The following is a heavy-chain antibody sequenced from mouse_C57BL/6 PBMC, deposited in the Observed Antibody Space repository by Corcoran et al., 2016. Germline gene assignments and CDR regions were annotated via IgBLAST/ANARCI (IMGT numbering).Heavy chain of an antibody. CDR3: ASLIYDGYHYDLFAY. Sequence: QVQLQQSGAELARPGASVKLSCKASGYTFTSYGISWVKQRTGQGLEWIGEIYPRSGNTYYNEKFKGKATLTADKSSSTAYMELRSLTSEDSAVYLCASLIYDGYHYDLFAYWGQGTLVTVSA. CDR2: IYPRSGNT. J-gene: IGHJ3*01. CDR1: GYTFTSYG. D-gene: IGHD2-3*01. V-gene: IGHV1-81*01.